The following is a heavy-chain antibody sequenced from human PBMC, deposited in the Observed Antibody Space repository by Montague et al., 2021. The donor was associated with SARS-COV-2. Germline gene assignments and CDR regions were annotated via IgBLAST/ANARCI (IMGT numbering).Heavy chain of an antibody. CDR3: GRLPHYDGLNGPTDF. CDR1: GVSVTDYY. CDR2: VLYNKGT. Sequence: SETLSLTCTVSGVSVTDYYWSWIRQPPGKGLEWVGDVLYNKGTNFNPSLKSRVAISVDMSKNQFSLRLTSVTAADTAFYYCGRLPHYDGLNGPTDFWDQGILVTVSS. D-gene: IGHD3-9*01. J-gene: IGHJ1*01. V-gene: IGHV4-59*08.